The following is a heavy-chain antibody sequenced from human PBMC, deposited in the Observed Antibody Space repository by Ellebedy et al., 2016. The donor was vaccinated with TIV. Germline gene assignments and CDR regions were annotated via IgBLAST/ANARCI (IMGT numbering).Heavy chain of an antibody. J-gene: IGHJ3*02. V-gene: IGHV3-23*01. Sequence: GESLNISCAASGFTFSSYAMSWVRQAPGKGLEWVSTVTGSGSSTYYADSVKGRFTISRDNSKNTLYLQINSLRAEDTAVYYCARVRSSAFGIWGQGTMVTVSS. CDR2: VTGSGSST. CDR1: GFTFSSYA. CDR3: ARVRSSAFGI.